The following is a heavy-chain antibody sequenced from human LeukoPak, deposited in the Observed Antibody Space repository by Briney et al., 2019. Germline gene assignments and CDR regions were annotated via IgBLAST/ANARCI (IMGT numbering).Heavy chain of an antibody. V-gene: IGHV3-23*01. CDR2: ISGSGGST. J-gene: IGHJ3*02. CDR3: AKVYSTLFDTFDI. CDR1: GFTFSSYG. Sequence: GGPLRLSCAASGFTFSSYGMSWVRQAPGKGLEWVSAISGSGGSTYYADSVKGRFTISRDNSKNTLYLQVNSLRAEDTAVYYCAKVYSTLFDTFDIWGQGTTVTVSS. D-gene: IGHD6-13*01.